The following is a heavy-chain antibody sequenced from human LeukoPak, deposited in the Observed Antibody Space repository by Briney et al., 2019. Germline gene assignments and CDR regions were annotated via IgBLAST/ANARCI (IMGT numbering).Heavy chain of an antibody. V-gene: IGHV3-48*01. CDR2: ISSGSSTI. J-gene: IGHJ4*02. CDR3: ARDLDYYDSSGYRYYFDY. Sequence: GGSLRLSCAASGFTFSSYSMNWVRQAPGKGLEWVSYISSGSSTIYYADSVKGRFTISRDNAKNSLYLQMNSLRAEDTAVYYCARDLDYYDSSGYRYYFDYWGQGTLVTVSS. CDR1: GFTFSSYS. D-gene: IGHD3-22*01.